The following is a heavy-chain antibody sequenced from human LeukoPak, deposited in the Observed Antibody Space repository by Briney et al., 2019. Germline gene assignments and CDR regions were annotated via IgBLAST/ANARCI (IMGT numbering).Heavy chain of an antibody. D-gene: IGHD3-9*01. J-gene: IGHJ6*03. CDR3: ARHAYYDILTGYYAYYYYMDV. Sequence: GESLKISCKGSGYSFTSYWIGWVRQMPGKGLEWMGIIYPGDSDTRYSPSFQGQVTISADKSISTAYLQWSSLKASDTAMYYCARHAYYDILTGYYAYYYYMDVWGKGTTVTVSS. CDR2: IYPGDSDT. V-gene: IGHV5-51*01. CDR1: GYSFTSYW.